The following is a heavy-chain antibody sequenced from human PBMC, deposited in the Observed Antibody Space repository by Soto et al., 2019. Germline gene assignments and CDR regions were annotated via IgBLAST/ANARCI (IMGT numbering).Heavy chain of an antibody. CDR1: GYSFTSYW. CDR2: IYPGDSDT. Sequence: PGESLKISCKGSGYSFTSYWIGWVRQMPGKGLEWMGIIYPGDSDTNYSPSFQGHVTISADKSISTAYLQWSSLKASDTAMYYCARLVGDYYDSSGTHYGMDVWGQGTTVTVSS. V-gene: IGHV5-51*01. CDR3: ARLVGDYYDSSGTHYGMDV. J-gene: IGHJ6*02. D-gene: IGHD3-22*01.